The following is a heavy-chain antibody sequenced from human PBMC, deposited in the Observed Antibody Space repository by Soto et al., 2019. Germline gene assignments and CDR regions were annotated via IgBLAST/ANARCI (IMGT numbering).Heavy chain of an antibody. CDR2: INPNSGGT. D-gene: IGHD2-15*01. CDR1: GYTFTGYY. J-gene: IGHJ6*02. Sequence: GASVKVSCKASGYTFTGYYMHWVRQAPGQGLEWMGWINPNSGGTNYAQKFQGRVTMTRDTSISTAYMELSSLRSEDTAVYYCASSPGYCSGGSCYGSYYYGMDVWGQGTTVTVSS. CDR3: ASSPGYCSGGSCYGSYYYGMDV. V-gene: IGHV1-2*02.